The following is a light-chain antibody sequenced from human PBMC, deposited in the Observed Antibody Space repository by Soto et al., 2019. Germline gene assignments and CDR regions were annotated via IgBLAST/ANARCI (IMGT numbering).Light chain of an antibody. CDR2: LNSDGIH. Sequence: QSVLPQAPSASASLGASAKRTCTLSSGHSSYSIAWHQQQPETGPRYLMKLNSDGIHITGDGIPDRFSGSISGAEPYPTMSSLHSEDGADYYWKTWGTGPAVFGGGTQLTVL. CDR3: KTWGTGPAV. V-gene: IGLV4-69*01. CDR1: SGHSSYS. J-gene: IGLJ7*01.